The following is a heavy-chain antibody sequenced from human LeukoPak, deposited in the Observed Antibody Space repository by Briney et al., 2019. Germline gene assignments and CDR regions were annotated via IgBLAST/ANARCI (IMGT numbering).Heavy chain of an antibody. CDR3: AKRYCSSTSCYPYGMDV. Sequence: GGSLKLSCAASGSTFSDYYMRWIRQAPGKGPEWVSYISSSSSSYTNYADSVKGRFTISRDNAKNSLYLQMNSLRAEDTAVYYCAKRYCSSTSCYPYGMDVWGQGTTVTVSS. CDR1: GSTFSDYY. V-gene: IGHV3-11*03. CDR2: ISSSSSSYT. J-gene: IGHJ6*02. D-gene: IGHD2-2*01.